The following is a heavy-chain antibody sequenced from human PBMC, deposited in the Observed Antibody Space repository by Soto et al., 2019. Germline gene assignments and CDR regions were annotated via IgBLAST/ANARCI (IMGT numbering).Heavy chain of an antibody. CDR1: GGTFSSYA. Sequence: GASVKVSCKASGGTFSSYAISWVRQAPGQGLEWMGGIIPIFGTANYAQKFQGRVTITADESTSTAYMELSSLRSEDTAVYYCAREPLAGCSSTSCYVVGEDYWGQGTLVTVSS. CDR2: IIPIFGTA. V-gene: IGHV1-69*13. CDR3: AREPLAGCSSTSCYVVGEDY. D-gene: IGHD2-2*01. J-gene: IGHJ4*02.